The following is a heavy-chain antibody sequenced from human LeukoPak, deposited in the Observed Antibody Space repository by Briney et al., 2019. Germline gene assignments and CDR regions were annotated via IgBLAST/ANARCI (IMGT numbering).Heavy chain of an antibody. J-gene: IGHJ4*02. V-gene: IGHV1-2*02. CDR2: INPNSGGT. Sequence: ASVKVSCKASGYTFTGYYMHWVRQAPGQGLEWMGWINPNSGGTNYAQKFQGRVTMTRDTSTSTAYMELRSLRSDDTAVYYCARDLGRPNLPLWTAMVSWYFDYWGQGTLVTVSS. CDR3: ARDLGRPNLPLWTAMVSWYFDY. CDR1: GYTFTGYY. D-gene: IGHD5-18*01.